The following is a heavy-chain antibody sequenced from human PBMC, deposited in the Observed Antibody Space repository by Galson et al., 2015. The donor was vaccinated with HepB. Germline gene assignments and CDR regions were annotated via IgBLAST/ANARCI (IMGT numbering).Heavy chain of an antibody. D-gene: IGHD5-18*01. J-gene: IGHJ6*02. CDR2: ISYDGSNK. CDR3: ARGDSYGTRYYYYAMDV. CDR1: GFTFSSYG. V-gene: IGHV3-30*03. Sequence: SLRLSCAASGFTFSSYGMHWVRPAPGKGLEWVAVISYDGSNKYDADSVKGRHTIARDNSKNTLYLQMNSLRAEDTAVYFCARGDSYGTRYYYYAMDVWGQGTTVIVSS.